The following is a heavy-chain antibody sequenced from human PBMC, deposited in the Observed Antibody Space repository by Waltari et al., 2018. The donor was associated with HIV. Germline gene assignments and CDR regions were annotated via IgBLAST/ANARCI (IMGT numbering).Heavy chain of an antibody. CDR1: GYTFTSYY. J-gene: IGHJ4*02. Sequence: QVQLVQSGAEVKKPGASVKVSCKASGYTFTSYYMHLGRQAPGQGLEWMGIINPRGGRTSYAQKFQGRVTMTRDTSTSTVYMELSSLRSEDTALYYCARTPVDREYHLTHLDYWGQGTLVTVSS. V-gene: IGHV1-46*01. CDR2: INPRGGRT. D-gene: IGHD2-2*01. CDR3: ARTPVDREYHLTHLDY.